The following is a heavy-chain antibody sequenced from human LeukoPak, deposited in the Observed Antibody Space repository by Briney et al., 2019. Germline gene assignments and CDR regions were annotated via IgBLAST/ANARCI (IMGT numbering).Heavy chain of an antibody. CDR2: IYPGNSDT. D-gene: IGHD6-19*01. Sequence: GGSLRLSCAASGFTFISYTMSWVRQAPGKGLEWMGIIYPGNSDTRYSPSFQGQVTISTDKSISTAYLQWNSLKASDTAMYYCARQDGSAWYYFDYWGQGTLVTVSS. J-gene: IGHJ4*02. CDR3: ARQDGSAWYYFDY. CDR1: GFTFISYT. V-gene: IGHV5-51*01.